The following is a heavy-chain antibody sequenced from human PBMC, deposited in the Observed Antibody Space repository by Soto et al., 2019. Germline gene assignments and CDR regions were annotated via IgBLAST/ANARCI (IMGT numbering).Heavy chain of an antibody. CDR3: ARVLTSLLRGVYGMDV. CDR2: ISAYNGNT. Sequence: AASVKVSCKASGYTFTSYGISWVRQAPGQGLEWMGWISAYNGNTNYAQKLQGRVTMTTDTSTSTAYMELRSLRSDDTAVYYCARVLTSLLRGVYGMDVWGQGTTVTVSS. D-gene: IGHD2-2*01. CDR1: GYTFTSYG. V-gene: IGHV1-18*01. J-gene: IGHJ6*02.